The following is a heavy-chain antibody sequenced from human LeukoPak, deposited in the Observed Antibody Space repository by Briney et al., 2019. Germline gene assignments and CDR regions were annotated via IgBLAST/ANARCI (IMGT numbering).Heavy chain of an antibody. J-gene: IGHJ6*02. CDR2: ISGSGGST. CDR3: AKDGSIAAAGYYYYGMDV. D-gene: IGHD6-13*01. CDR1: GFTFSGYA. V-gene: IGHV3-23*01. Sequence: GGSLRLSCTASGFTFSGYAMSWVRQAPGKGLEWVSAISGSGGSTHYADSVKGRFTISRDNSKNTLYLQMNSLRAEDTAVYYCAKDGSIAAAGYYYYGMDVWGQGTTVTVSS.